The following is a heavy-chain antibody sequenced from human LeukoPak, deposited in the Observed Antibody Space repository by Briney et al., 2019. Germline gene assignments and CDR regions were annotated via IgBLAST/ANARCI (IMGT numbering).Heavy chain of an antibody. CDR2: LSAYNGNT. D-gene: IGHD5-18*01. CDR1: GYTFTSYG. V-gene: IGHV1-18*01. CDR3: ARDLPAMVRSWENWFDP. Sequence: ASVKVSCKASGYTFTSYGISWVRQAPGQGLEWMGWLSAYNGNTNYAQKLQGRVTMTTDTSTSTAYMELRSLRSDDTAVYYCARDLPAMVRSWENWFDPWGQGTLVTVSS. J-gene: IGHJ5*02.